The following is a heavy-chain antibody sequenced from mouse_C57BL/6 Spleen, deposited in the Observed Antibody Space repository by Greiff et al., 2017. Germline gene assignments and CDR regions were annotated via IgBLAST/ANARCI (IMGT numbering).Heavy chain of an antibody. CDR2: INPNNGGT. CDR1: GYTFTDYN. CDR3: ARTGDYYGSSYYYAMDY. V-gene: IGHV1-22*01. Sequence: VQLKESGPELVKPGASVKMSCKASGYTFTDYNMHWVKQSHGKSLEWIGYINPNNGGTSYNQKFKGKATLTVNKSSSTAYMELRSLTSEDSAVYYCARTGDYYGSSYYYAMDYWGQGTSVTVSS. J-gene: IGHJ4*01. D-gene: IGHD1-1*01.